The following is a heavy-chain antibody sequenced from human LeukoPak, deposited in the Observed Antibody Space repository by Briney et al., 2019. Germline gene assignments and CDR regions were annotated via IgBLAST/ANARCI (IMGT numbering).Heavy chain of an antibody. J-gene: IGHJ3*02. V-gene: IGHV3-30*18. Sequence: PGGSLRLSCAASGFTFSSYGMHWVRQAPGKGLEWVAVISYDGSNKYYADSVKGRFTISRDNSKNTLYLQMNSLRAEDTAVYYCAKGDPDDAFDIWGQGTMVTVSS. D-gene: IGHD3-16*01. CDR2: ISYDGSNK. CDR3: AKGDPDDAFDI. CDR1: GFTFSSYG.